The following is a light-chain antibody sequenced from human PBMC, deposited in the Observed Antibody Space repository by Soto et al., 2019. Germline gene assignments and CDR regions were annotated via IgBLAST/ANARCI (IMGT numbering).Light chain of an antibody. J-gene: IGKJ2*01. CDR2: GAS. CDR1: QRVSSSY. Sequence: ENVLTQSPGTLSLSPGERATLSCRASQRVSSSYLAWYQQKPGQAPRLLIYGASSRATGIPDRFSGSGSGTDFTLTISRLEPEDFAVYYCQQYGSSPRTFGQGTKLEIK. CDR3: QQYGSSPRT. V-gene: IGKV3-20*01.